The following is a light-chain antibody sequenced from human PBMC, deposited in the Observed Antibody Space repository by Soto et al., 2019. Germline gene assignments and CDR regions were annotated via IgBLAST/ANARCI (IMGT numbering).Light chain of an antibody. CDR3: QQYGGPPRT. Sequence: EIVLTQSPGTLSLSPGERATLSCRASQSVSSNSLAWYQHKRGQAPRLLIHGASSRATGIPDRFSGSGSGTDFTLTISRLEPEDFAVYYCQQYGGPPRTFGQGTKVEVK. CDR1: QSVSSNS. CDR2: GAS. V-gene: IGKV3-20*01. J-gene: IGKJ1*01.